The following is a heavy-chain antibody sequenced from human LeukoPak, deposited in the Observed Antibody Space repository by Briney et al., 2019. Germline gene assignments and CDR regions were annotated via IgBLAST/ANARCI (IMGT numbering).Heavy chain of an antibody. D-gene: IGHD2/OR15-2a*01. J-gene: IGHJ4*02. CDR3: TRGLLPGY. CDR2: IRSNPYGGTT. CDR1: GFTFVDYA. V-gene: IGHV3-49*04. Sequence: GGSLRLFCTASGFTFVDYAMTWVRQAPGKGLEWVGFIRSNPYGGTTEYAASVKGRFTISRDDSKSIAYLQMNSLKTEDTAVYYCTRGLLPGYWGQGTLVTVSS.